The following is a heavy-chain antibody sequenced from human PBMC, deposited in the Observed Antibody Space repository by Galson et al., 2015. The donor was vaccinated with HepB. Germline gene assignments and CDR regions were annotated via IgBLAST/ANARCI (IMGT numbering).Heavy chain of an antibody. CDR1: GYSFTSYW. Sequence: QSGAEVKKPGESLRISCKGSGYSFTSYWISWVRQMPGKGLEWMGRIDPSDSYTNYSPSFQGHVTISADKSISTAYLQWSSLKASDTAMYYCARQREDYSGGWSVWFDPWGQGTLVTVSS. CDR3: ARQREDYSGGWSVWFDP. J-gene: IGHJ5*02. CDR2: IDPSDSYT. V-gene: IGHV5-10-1*01. D-gene: IGHD6-19*01.